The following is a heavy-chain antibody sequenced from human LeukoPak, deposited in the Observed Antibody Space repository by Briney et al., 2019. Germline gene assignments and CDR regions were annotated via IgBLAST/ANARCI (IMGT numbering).Heavy chain of an antibody. Sequence: SETLSLTCSVSGGSFSSYFWSWVRQPAGKGLEWIGRIYPSGNTNYNPSLKSRVTLSVDTSKTQFSLRLSSVTAADTAVYYCAREDSGSYYNYYYFYMDVWGKGTAVTISS. CDR2: IYPSGNT. J-gene: IGHJ6*03. CDR3: AREDSGSYYNYYYFYMDV. V-gene: IGHV4-4*07. D-gene: IGHD3-10*01. CDR1: GGSFSSYF.